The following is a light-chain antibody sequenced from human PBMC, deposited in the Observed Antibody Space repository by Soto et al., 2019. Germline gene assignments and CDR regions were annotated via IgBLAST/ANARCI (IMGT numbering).Light chain of an antibody. J-gene: IGKJ3*01. Sequence: DIQMTQSPSSLSVFVGDRVTITCRTSQTIRSSLNWYQQKPGKAPKLLIFTASSLQSGVPSRFSGSGSGTVFTLTISSLQPEDFATYYCQQSYTTPFTFGPGTKVDIK. V-gene: IGKV1-39*01. CDR1: QTIRSS. CDR3: QQSYTTPFT. CDR2: TAS.